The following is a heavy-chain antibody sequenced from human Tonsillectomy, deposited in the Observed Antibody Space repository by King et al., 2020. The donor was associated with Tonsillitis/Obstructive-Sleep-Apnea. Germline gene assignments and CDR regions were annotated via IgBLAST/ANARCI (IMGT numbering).Heavy chain of an antibody. V-gene: IGHV3-53*01. J-gene: IGHJ6*02. CDR2: IYSGGST. CDR3: ARVPFHDYGMYV. CDR1: GFTVSSNY. Sequence: QLVQSGGGLIQTGGYLRLYCEASGFTVSSNYMSWVRQAPGKGMEWVSVIYSGGSTYYADSVKGRFTISRDNSKNTLYLQMNSLRAEDTAVYYCARVPFHDYGMYVWGQGTTVTVSS.